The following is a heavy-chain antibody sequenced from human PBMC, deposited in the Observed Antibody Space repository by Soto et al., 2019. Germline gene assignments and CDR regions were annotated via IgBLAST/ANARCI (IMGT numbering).Heavy chain of an antibody. D-gene: IGHD2-15*01. CDR2: IIPIFATR. J-gene: IGHJ6*02. V-gene: IGHV1-69*18. Sequence: QVQLVQSGAEVKKPGSTVKVSCKASGGTFSDYGISWVRQAPGQGLEWLGIIIPIFATRKYAQRFQGRVDISADESTNTAYMELSIMRSEDTAVYYCTRETSYCTRGSCRYATLYGLDVWGQGTTGTVSS. CDR3: TRETSYCTRGSCRYATLYGLDV. CDR1: GGTFSDYG.